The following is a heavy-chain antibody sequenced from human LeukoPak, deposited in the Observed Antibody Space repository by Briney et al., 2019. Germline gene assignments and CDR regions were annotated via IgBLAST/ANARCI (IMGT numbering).Heavy chain of an antibody. J-gene: IGHJ3*02. D-gene: IGHD3-16*01. CDR2: ISSSSSYI. CDR1: GFTFSSYS. CDR3: ASILGGSAGGILAFDI. V-gene: IGHV3-21*01. Sequence: KAGGSPRLSCAASGFTFSSYSMNWVRQAPGKGLEWVSSISSSSSYIYYADSVKGRFTISRDNAKNSLYLQMNSLRAEDTAVYYCASILGGSAGGILAFDIWGQGTMVTVSS.